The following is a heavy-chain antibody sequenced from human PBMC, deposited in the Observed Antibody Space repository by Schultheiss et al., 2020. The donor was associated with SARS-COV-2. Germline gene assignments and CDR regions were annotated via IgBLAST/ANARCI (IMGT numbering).Heavy chain of an antibody. Sequence: ASVKVSCKASGYPFTGYYMHWVRQAPGQGLEWMGWINPNSGGTNYAQKFQGRVTMTRDTSISTAYMELSRLRSDDTAVYYCASLLSGYVKWDDAFDIWGQGTMVTVSS. J-gene: IGHJ3*02. D-gene: IGHD5-12*01. CDR3: ASLLSGYVKWDDAFDI. CDR1: GYPFTGYY. CDR2: INPNSGGT. V-gene: IGHV1-2*02.